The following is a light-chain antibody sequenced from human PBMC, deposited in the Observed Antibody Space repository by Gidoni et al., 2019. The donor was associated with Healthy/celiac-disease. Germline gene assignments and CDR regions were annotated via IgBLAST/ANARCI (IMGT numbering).Light chain of an antibody. J-gene: IGLJ2*01. CDR1: KLGDKY. CDR3: QAWDSSTDVV. CDR2: QDS. V-gene: IGLV3-1*01. Sequence: SYELTQPPSVSVPPGQTASITCSADKLGDKYACWYQQKPGQSPVLVIYQDSKRPSGIPERFSGSNSGNTATLTISGTQAMDEADYYCQAWDSSTDVVFGGGTKLTVL.